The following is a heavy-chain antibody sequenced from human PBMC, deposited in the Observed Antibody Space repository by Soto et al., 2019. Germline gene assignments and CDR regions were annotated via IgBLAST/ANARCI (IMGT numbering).Heavy chain of an antibody. V-gene: IGHV4-4*02. CDR3: AREWGRDYYGSGSYYIFDY. J-gene: IGHJ4*02. CDR2: IYHSGST. Sequence: SETLSLTCAVSGGSISSSNWWSWVRQPPGKGLEWIGEIYHSGSTNYNPSLKSRVTISVDKSKNQFSLKLSSVIAADTAVYYCAREWGRDYYGSGSYYIFDYWGQGTLVTVSS. CDR1: GGSISSSNW. D-gene: IGHD3-10*01.